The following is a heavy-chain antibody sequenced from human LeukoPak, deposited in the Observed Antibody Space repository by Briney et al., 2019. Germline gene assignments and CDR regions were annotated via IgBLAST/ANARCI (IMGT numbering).Heavy chain of an antibody. D-gene: IGHD6-13*01. J-gene: IGHJ5*02. CDR1: GYSISSGYY. CDR3: ARDGEVLSSSWFWFDP. V-gene: IGHV4-38-2*02. CDR2: IYHSGST. Sequence: SETLSLTCSVSGYSISSGYYWGWIRQSPGKGLEWIGNIYHSGSTYYNPSLKSRVTISVDTSKTQFSLKLSSVTAADTAVYYCARDGEVLSSSWFWFDPWGQGTLVIVSS.